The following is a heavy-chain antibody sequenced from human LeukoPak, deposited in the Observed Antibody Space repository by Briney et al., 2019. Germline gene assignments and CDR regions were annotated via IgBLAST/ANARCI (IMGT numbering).Heavy chain of an antibody. V-gene: IGHV1-2*02. CDR1: GYTFTRYY. J-gene: IGHJ4*02. CDR2: INPNNGGT. Sequence: GASVKVSCKASGYTFTRYYMHWVRQAPGQGLEWMGWINPNNGGTNYAQKFQGRVTMTKDTSISTAYMELSRLRSDVTAVYYCARELVGAAADYWGQGTLVTVSS. D-gene: IGHD1-26*01. CDR3: ARELVGAAADY.